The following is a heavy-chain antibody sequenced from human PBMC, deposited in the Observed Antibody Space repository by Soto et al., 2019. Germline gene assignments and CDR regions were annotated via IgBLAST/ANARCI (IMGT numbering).Heavy chain of an antibody. V-gene: IGHV1-3*01. J-gene: IGHJ4*02. CDR3: ARDIFGLLTLGVSDF. D-gene: IGHD3-10*02. Sequence: SVKVSFTASGCTFATYAIHWVRQAPGQRLEWMGWVNAENGNTKYSQKFQGRVTITVDTSASTAYMEMSSLRSEDTAVYYCARDIFGLLTLGVSDFWGQGTLVTVSS. CDR2: VNAENGNT. CDR1: GCTFATYA.